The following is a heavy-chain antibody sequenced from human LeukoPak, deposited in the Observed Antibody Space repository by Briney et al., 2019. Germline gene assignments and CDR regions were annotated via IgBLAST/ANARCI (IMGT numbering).Heavy chain of an antibody. J-gene: IGHJ4*02. CDR2: ISGSGSYI. V-gene: IGHV3-21*01. CDR3: ASHFWYYYRIDY. Sequence: GESLRLSCAASGFSFSTYTMNWARQAPGKGLEWVSSISGSGSYIYYSDSVKGRFTISRDNAKNSLSLQMNSLRAEDTAIYYCASHFWYYYRIDYWGQGILVTVSS. D-gene: IGHD3-3*02. CDR1: GFSFSTYT.